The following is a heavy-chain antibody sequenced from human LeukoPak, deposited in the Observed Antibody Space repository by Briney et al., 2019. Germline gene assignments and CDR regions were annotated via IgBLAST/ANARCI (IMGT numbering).Heavy chain of an antibody. CDR2: INHSGST. CDR3: ARDFAFDI. J-gene: IGHJ3*02. CDR1: GGSISSYY. Sequence: SETLSLTCTVSGGSISSYYWSWIRQPPGKGLEWIGEINHSGSTNYNPSLKSRVTISVDTSKNQFSLRLSSVTAADTAVYYCARDFAFDIWGQGTMVTVSS. V-gene: IGHV4-34*01.